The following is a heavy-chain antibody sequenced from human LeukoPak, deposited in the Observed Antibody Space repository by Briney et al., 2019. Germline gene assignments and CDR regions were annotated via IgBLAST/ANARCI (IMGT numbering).Heavy chain of an antibody. CDR1: GFTFSNAW. CDR3: TTRSWYDKVFYRDY. D-gene: IGHD6-13*01. CDR2: IKSKTDGGTT. J-gene: IGHJ4*02. V-gene: IGHV3-15*01. Sequence: GGSLRLSCAASGFTFSNAWMSWVRQAPGKGLEWVGRIKSKTDGGTTDYAAPVKGRFTISRDDSKNTLYLQMNSLKTEDTAVYYCTTRSWYDKVFYRDYWGQGTLVTVSS.